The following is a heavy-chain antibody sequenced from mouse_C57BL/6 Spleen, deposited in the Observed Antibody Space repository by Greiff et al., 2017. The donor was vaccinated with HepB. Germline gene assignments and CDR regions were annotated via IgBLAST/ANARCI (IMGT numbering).Heavy chain of an antibody. CDR3: ARYGYSYYFDY. CDR2: IYPGSGNT. D-gene: IGHD2-2*01. V-gene: IGHV1-76*01. Sequence: QVQLQQSGAELVRPGASVKLSCKASGYTFTDYYINWVKQRPGQGLEWIARIYPGSGNTYYNEKFKGKATLTAEKSSSTAYMQLSSLTSEDSAVYFCARYGYSYYFDYWGQGTTLTVSS. J-gene: IGHJ2*01. CDR1: GYTFTDYY.